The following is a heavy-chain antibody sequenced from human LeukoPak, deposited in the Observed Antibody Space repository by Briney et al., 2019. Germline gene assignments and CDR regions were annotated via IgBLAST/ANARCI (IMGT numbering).Heavy chain of an antibody. Sequence: SETLSLTCTVSGGSISSYYWSWIRQPPGKGLEGIGYIYYSGSTNYNPSLKSRVTISVDTSKNQFSLKLSYVTAADTAVYYCATGGGYNPYYFDYWGQGNLITVSS. CDR3: ATGGGYNPYYFDY. CDR1: GGSISSYY. J-gene: IGHJ4*02. D-gene: IGHD5-24*01. CDR2: IYYSGST. V-gene: IGHV4-59*01.